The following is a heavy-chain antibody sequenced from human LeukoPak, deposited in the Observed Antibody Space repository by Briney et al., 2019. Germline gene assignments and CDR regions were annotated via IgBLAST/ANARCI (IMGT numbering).Heavy chain of an antibody. Sequence: GGSLRLSCVASGFTFSTYGMSWVRQAPGKGLEWVSAISGSGGSTYYADSVKGRFTISRDNAKNSLYLQMNSLRAEDTAVYYCARDRMTRYYMDVWGKGTTVTVSS. CDR3: ARDRMTRYYMDV. CDR2: ISGSGGST. V-gene: IGHV3-23*01. CDR1: GFTFSTYG. J-gene: IGHJ6*03.